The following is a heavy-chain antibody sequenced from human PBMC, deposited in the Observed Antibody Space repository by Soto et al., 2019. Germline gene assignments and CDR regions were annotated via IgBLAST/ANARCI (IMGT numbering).Heavy chain of an antibody. CDR1: GGSISSGGYY. CDR3: ARATTSWGSYYPH. D-gene: IGHD3-10*01. Sequence: TLSLTCTVSGGSISSGGYYWSWIRQHPGKGLEWIGYIYYSGSTYYNPSLKSRVTISVDTSKNQFSLKLSSVTAADTAVYYCARATTSWGSYYPHWGQGTLVTVSS. V-gene: IGHV4-31*03. J-gene: IGHJ4*02. CDR2: IYYSGST.